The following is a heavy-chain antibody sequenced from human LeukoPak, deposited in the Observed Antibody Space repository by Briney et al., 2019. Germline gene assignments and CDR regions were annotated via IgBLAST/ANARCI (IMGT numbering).Heavy chain of an antibody. D-gene: IGHD3-3*01. CDR1: GFTFSNGW. V-gene: IGHV3-15*04. Sequence: KPGRSLRLSCAASGFTFSNGWMTWVRQAPGKGLEWVGRIERKADGGTSDYAAAVKGRFTTSRDDSKNMVYLQMSGLKSEDTGVYFCTMEATMYGVVTDYWGQGTLVTVSS. CDR3: TMEATMYGVVTDY. CDR2: IERKADGGTS. J-gene: IGHJ4*02.